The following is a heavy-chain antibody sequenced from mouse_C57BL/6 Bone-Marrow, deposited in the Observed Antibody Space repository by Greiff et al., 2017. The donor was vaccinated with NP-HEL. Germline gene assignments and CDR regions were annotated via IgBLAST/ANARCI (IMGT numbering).Heavy chain of an antibody. CDR2: ISSGGSYS. V-gene: IGHV5-6*01. D-gene: IGHD1-1*01. CDR1: GFTFSSSG. CDR3: ARQEGIYYYGSNAMDY. J-gene: IGHJ4*01. Sequence: EVHLVESGGDLVKPGGSLKLSCAASGFTFSSSGMSWVRQPPDKRLEWVATISSGGSYSYYPASVQGRFTISRDNAKNTLYLQMSSLKSEDTAMYYCARQEGIYYYGSNAMDYWGQGTSVTVSS.